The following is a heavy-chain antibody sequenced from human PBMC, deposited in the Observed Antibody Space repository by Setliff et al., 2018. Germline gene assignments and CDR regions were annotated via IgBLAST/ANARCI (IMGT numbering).Heavy chain of an antibody. CDR2: IYPGDSDT. J-gene: IGHJ3*02. CDR1: GYSFTNYW. D-gene: IGHD3-3*01. CDR3: ARQAIFGSDAFDI. Sequence: PGESLKISCTGSGYSFTNYWIGWVRQMPGKGLEWMGIIYPGDSDTRYSPSFQGQVTISADKSISTAYLQWSSLKASDTAMYYCARQAIFGSDAFDIWGQGTMVTVSS. V-gene: IGHV5-51*01.